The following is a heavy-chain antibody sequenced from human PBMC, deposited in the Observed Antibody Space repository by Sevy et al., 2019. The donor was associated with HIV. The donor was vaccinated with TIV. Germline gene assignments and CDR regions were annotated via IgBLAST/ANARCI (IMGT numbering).Heavy chain of an antibody. V-gene: IGHV4-30-4*01. CDR3: ARENDCVWGSYRLNYFDY. CDR2: IYYSGST. Sequence: SETLSLTCTVSGGSISSGDYYWSWIRQPPGKGLEWIGYIYYSGSTYYNPSLKSRVTISVDTSKNQFSLKLSSVTAADTAVYYCARENDCVWGSYRLNYFDYWGQGTLVTVSS. J-gene: IGHJ4*02. D-gene: IGHD3-16*02. CDR1: GGSISSGDYY.